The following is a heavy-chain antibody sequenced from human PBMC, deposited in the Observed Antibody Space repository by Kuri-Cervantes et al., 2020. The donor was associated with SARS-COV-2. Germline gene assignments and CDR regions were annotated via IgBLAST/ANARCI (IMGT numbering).Heavy chain of an antibody. CDR1: GFTFSSYA. V-gene: IGHV3-30-3*01. Sequence: GGSLRLSCAASGFTFSSYAMHWVRQAPGKGLEWVAVISYDGSNKYYADSVKGRFTISRDNSKNTLYLQMNSLRAEDTAVYFCAKDRFGVQEYWGQGTLVTVSS. CDR2: ISYDGSNK. CDR3: AKDRFGVQEY. J-gene: IGHJ4*02. D-gene: IGHD2-8*01.